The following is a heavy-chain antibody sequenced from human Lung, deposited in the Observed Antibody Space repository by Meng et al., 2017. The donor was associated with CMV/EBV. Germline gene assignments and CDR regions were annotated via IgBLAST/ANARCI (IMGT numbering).Heavy chain of an antibody. D-gene: IGHD2-2*01. Sequence: TLKESGPKLVKPTQTLTLTCTFSGFSLSTSEVGVGWIRQRPGKALEWLAVIYWDDDKRYSPSLKSRLTITKDTSKNQVVLTLTNMDPVDTATYYCALFTRSWFDPWGQGTLVTVSS. J-gene: IGHJ5*02. V-gene: IGHV2-5*02. CDR1: GFSLSTSEVG. CDR3: ALFTRSWFDP. CDR2: IYWDDDK.